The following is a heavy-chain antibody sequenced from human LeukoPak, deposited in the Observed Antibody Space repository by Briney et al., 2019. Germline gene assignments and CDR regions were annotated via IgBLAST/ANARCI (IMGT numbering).Heavy chain of an antibody. CDR1: GYTFTSYG. V-gene: IGHV1-18*01. D-gene: IGHD3-22*01. CDR3: AREKLSDLITDDSSGYFDY. J-gene: IGHJ4*02. CDR2: ISAYNGNT. Sequence: GASVKVSCKASGYTFTSYGISWVRQAPGQGLEWMGWISAYNGNTNYAQKLQGRVTMTTDTSTSTAYMELRSLRSDDTAVYYCAREKLSDLITDDSSGYFDYWGQGTLVTVSS.